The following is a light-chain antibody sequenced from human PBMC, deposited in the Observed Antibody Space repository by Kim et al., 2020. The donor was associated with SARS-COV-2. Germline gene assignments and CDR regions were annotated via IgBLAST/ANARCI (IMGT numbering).Light chain of an antibody. J-gene: IGLJ2*01. CDR2: EVD. CDR1: SSDVGKYDL. Sequence: GQSITLSCTGTSSDVGKYDLVSWYQQHPGEAPKLIIYEVDKRPSGISNRFSGSKSANTASLTISGLQAEDEADYHCCSYAGSDTLIFGGGTQLTVL. V-gene: IGLV2-23*02. CDR3: CSYAGSDTLI.